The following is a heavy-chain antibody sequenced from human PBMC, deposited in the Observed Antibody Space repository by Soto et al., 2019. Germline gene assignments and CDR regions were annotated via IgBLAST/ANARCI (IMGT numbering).Heavy chain of an antibody. CDR2: ISAYNGNT. D-gene: IGHD6-19*01. CDR1: GYTFTSYG. CDR3: ARETSRIAVAGYNWFDP. J-gene: IGHJ5*02. Sequence: ASVKVSCKASGYTFTSYGISWVRQAPGQGLEWMGWISAYNGNTNYAQKLQGRVTMTTDTSTSTAYMELRSLRSDDTAVYYCARETSRIAVAGYNWFDPWGEGTLVTVAS. V-gene: IGHV1-18*01.